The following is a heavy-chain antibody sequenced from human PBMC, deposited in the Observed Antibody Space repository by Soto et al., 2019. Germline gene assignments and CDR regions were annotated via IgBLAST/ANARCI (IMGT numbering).Heavy chain of an antibody. J-gene: IGHJ4*02. CDR1: GVTLISYA. CDR2: IIPIFGTA. CDR3: AREHIAAPGYYFDY. D-gene: IGHD6-25*01. Sequence: SVKVCCKAPGVTLISYAIIWLRQSPGQGLEWMGGIIPIFGTANYAQKFQGRVTITADESTSTAYMELSSLRSEDTAVYYCAREHIAAPGYYFDYWGQGTLVTVSS. V-gene: IGHV1-69*13.